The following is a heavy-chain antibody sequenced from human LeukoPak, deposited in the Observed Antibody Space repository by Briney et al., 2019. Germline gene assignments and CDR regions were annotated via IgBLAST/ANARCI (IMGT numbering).Heavy chain of an antibody. J-gene: IGHJ3*02. CDR1: GVSISTYY. Sequence: SETLSLTCTVSGVSISTYYWSWIRQPPGKGLEYIGYIYYSGSTNYNPSLKSRVTMSLDTSKNQFSLKLSSVTAADTAVYYCAREEGPHGFDIWGQGTMVTVSS. CDR3: AREEGPHGFDI. V-gene: IGHV4-59*01. CDR2: IYYSGST.